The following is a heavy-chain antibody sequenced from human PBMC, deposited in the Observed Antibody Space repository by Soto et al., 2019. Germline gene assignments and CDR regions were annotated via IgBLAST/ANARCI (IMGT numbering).Heavy chain of an antibody. CDR1: GGSISSYY. D-gene: IGHD5-12*01. V-gene: IGHV4-59*01. CDR2: IYYSGST. J-gene: IGHJ4*02. CDR3: ARASYDPNNPFDY. Sequence: PSETLSLTCTVSGGSISSYYWSWIRQPPGKGLEWIGYIYYSGSTNYNPSLKSRVTISVDTSKNQFSLKLSSVTAADTAVYYCARASYDPNNPFDYWGQGTLVTVSS.